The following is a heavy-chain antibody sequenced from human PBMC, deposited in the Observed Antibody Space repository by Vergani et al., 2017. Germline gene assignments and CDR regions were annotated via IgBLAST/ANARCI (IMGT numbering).Heavy chain of an antibody. CDR1: GFTFSNFV. J-gene: IGHJ3*01. CDR2: IGKDGINT. CDR3: VRERAPVDAFDV. V-gene: IGHV3-33*08. Sequence: QVQLVESAGGVVQPGGSLRLSCAASGFTFSNFVMHWIRPAPGKGLEWLAYIGKDGINTRYRDAVKGRFTVSRDNSKDILYLQRDSLRAEDTAVYHCVRERAPVDAFDVWGQGTMVTVSS.